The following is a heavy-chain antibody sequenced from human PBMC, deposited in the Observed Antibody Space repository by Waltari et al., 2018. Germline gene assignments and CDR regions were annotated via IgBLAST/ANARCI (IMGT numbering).Heavy chain of an antibody. J-gene: IGHJ6*03. CDR2: IIPIFGTA. V-gene: IGHV1-69*05. CDR1: GGTFSSYA. Sequence: QVQLVQSGAEVKKPGSSVKVSCKASGGTFSSYAISWVRQAHGQGLEWMGGIIPIFGTANYAQKFQGRVTITTDESTSTAYMELSSLRSEDTAVYYCARSEREANWNTVSYYMDVWGKGTTVTVSS. CDR3: ARSEREANWNTVSYYMDV. D-gene: IGHD1-1*01.